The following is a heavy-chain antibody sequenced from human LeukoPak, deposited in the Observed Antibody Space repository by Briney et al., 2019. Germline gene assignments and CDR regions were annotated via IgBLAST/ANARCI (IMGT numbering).Heavy chain of an antibody. V-gene: IGHV3-7*01. D-gene: IGHD3-22*01. CDR2: IRQDGSEK. J-gene: IGHJ4*02. Sequence: GGALRLSCTASGFMFSNYWMSWVSQAPGKGLEWVANIRQDGSEKYYVYSVKGRFTISRDNAQTSLFLQMSSLRPEDTAVYYCAKRFGFYDKSGYYGDFWGQGTLVTVSS. CDR1: GFMFSNYW. CDR3: AKRFGFYDKSGYYGDF.